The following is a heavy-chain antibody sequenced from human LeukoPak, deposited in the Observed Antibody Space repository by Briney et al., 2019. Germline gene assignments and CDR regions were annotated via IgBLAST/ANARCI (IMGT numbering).Heavy chain of an antibody. Sequence: ASVKVSCKASGYTFTGYYMHWVRQAPGQGLEWMGRINPNSGGTNYAQKFQGRVTMTRDTSISTAYMELSRLRSDDTAVYYCARDDYGDYGRWNWFDPWGKGTLVTVSS. CDR1: GYTFTGYY. D-gene: IGHD4-17*01. CDR3: ARDDYGDYGRWNWFDP. J-gene: IGHJ5*02. V-gene: IGHV1-2*06. CDR2: INPNSGGT.